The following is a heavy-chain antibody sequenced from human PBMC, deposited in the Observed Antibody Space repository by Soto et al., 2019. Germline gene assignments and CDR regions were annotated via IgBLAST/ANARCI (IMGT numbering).Heavy chain of an antibody. Sequence: GASVKVSCKASGYTFTTYGISWVRQASGQGLEWMGWINTHNGNTNYAQNLQGRVIMTADTSTSTAYMELRSLRSDDTAVYYCTREGSAPYYYYGMDAWGQGTTVTVSS. CDR1: GYTFTTYG. CDR2: INTHNGNT. CDR3: TREGSAPYYYYGMDA. V-gene: IGHV1-18*01. J-gene: IGHJ6*02. D-gene: IGHD3-10*01.